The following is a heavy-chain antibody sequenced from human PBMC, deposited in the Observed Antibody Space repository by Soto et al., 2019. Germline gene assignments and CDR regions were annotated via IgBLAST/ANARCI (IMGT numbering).Heavy chain of an antibody. CDR2: INAANGNT. CDR1: GYTFTTNA. Sequence: QVQLVQSGAEVKKPGASVKVSCKASGYTFTTNAMHWVRQAPGQRLEWMGWINAANGNTKYSQKFQGRVTITRDTSASTAYMELSSLRSEDTAVYTCARSLMNPAMVTFYYFDYWGQGTLVTVSS. V-gene: IGHV1-3*01. CDR3: ARSLMNPAMVTFYYFDY. D-gene: IGHD5-18*01. J-gene: IGHJ4*02.